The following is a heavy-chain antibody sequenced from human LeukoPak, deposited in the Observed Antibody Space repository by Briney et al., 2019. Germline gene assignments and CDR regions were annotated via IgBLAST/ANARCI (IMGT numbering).Heavy chain of an antibody. J-gene: IGHJ4*02. D-gene: IGHD3-22*01. V-gene: IGHV3-30-3*01. CDR3: ARGEYYYDSSGYYLVDY. Sequence: TGGSLRLSCAASGFTFSSYAMHWVRQAPGKGQEWVAVISYDGSNKYYADSVKGRFTISRDNAKNTLYLQMNSLRAEDTAVYYCARGEYYYDSSGYYLVDYWGQGTLVTVSS. CDR2: ISYDGSNK. CDR1: GFTFSSYA.